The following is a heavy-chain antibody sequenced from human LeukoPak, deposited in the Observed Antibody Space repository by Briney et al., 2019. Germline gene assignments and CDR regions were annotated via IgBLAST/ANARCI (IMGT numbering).Heavy chain of an antibody. CDR3: ARGKVVNVLRFLVGRGPYYYMDV. CDR2: INHSGST. V-gene: IGHV4-34*01. CDR1: GGSFSGYY. Sequence: PSETLSLTCAVYGGSFSGYYWSWIRQPPGKGLEWIGEINHSGSTNYNPSLKSRVTISVDTSKNQFSLKPSSVTAADTAVYYCARGKVVNVLRFLVGRGPYYYMDVWGKGTTVTVSS. J-gene: IGHJ6*03. D-gene: IGHD3-3*01.